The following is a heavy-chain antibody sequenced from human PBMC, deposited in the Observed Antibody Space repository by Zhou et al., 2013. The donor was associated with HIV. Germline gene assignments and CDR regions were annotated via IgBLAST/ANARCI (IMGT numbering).Heavy chain of an antibody. D-gene: IGHD6-13*01. Sequence: QVHLVQSGPELKKPGASVKVSCKVSRYTLTDLLIHWVRQGPGSGPEWMGRFDPDNRETTYSQKFQGRVTFTGDISTDTAYLEATSLTPEDTALYYCAIDRVLQQRLENTLAIWGQGTLVSVSS. CDR1: RYTLTDLL. CDR3: AIDRVLQQRLENTLAI. CDR2: FDPDNRET. V-gene: IGHV1-24*01. J-gene: IGHJ3*02.